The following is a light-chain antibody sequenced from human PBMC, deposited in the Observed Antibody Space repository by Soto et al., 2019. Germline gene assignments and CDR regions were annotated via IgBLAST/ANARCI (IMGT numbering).Light chain of an antibody. CDR1: QSVSSN. CDR2: GAS. J-gene: IGKJ1*01. V-gene: IGKV3-15*01. Sequence: EIVMTQSPATLSVSPGERATLSCRAGQSVSSNLAWYQQKPVQSPSLLIYGASTRATGIPASFTGSGSATEFTPTISSLQFDDSAVYYCRQYNNWWTVGQVTKVEIK. CDR3: RQYNNWWT.